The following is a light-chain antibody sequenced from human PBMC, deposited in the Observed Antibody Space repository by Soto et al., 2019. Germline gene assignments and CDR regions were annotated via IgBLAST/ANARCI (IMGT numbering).Light chain of an antibody. V-gene: IGLV1-51*02. CDR2: HDN. CDR1: SSNIGNDF. CDR3: GTWDSSLSAAV. J-gene: IGLJ3*02. Sequence: QSVLTQPPSASGTPGQRITISCSGSSSNIGNDFVYWYQQLPGTAPKLLIYHDNQRPSGVPDRFSGSKSGTSATLDITGLQTGDEADYYCGTWDSSLSAAVFGGGTKLTVL.